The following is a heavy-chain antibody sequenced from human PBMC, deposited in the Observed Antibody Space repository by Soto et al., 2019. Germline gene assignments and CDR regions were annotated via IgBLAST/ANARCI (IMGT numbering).Heavy chain of an antibody. CDR3: ARGSYSDSSSYFDY. CDR1: GDSISSGDHY. D-gene: IGHD6-6*01. Sequence: QVQLQESGPGLVKPSQTLSLTCTVSGDSISSGDHYWSWIRQPPGKALEWIGYIYYSGTTYSRPSIQSRVTISVDTSKNQFSLKLNSVTAADTAVYYCARGSYSDSSSYFDYWGQGTLVPVSS. V-gene: IGHV4-30-4*01. J-gene: IGHJ4*02. CDR2: IYYSGTT.